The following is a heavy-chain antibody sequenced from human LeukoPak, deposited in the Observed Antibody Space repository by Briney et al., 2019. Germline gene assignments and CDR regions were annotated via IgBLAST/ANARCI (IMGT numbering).Heavy chain of an antibody. J-gene: IGHJ4*02. D-gene: IGHD6-13*01. CDR2: ISTDGSDK. Sequence: GRSLRLSCAASGFTFSDYGMQWVRQAPGKGLEWVALISTDGSDKDYADSVKGRFTLSRDNSKNTLYLQMNSLRVEDTAVYYCAKDGTSSWFGEAIWGQGTLVTVSS. CDR3: AKDGTSSWFGEAI. CDR1: GFTFSDYG. V-gene: IGHV3-30*18.